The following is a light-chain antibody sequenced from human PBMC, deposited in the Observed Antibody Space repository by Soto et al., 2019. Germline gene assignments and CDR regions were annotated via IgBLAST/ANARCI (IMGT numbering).Light chain of an antibody. CDR2: GVS. V-gene: IGLV2-14*01. CDR3: SSYTASNSVL. Sequence: QSALTQPASVSGSPGQSITIPCTGTSSDVGGSNYVSWYQQHPGDAPKLMIYGVSNRPSGVSYRFSGSKSGNTASLTISGLQVEDEADYFCSSYTASNSVLFGGGTKLTVL. CDR1: SSDVGGSNY. J-gene: IGLJ2*01.